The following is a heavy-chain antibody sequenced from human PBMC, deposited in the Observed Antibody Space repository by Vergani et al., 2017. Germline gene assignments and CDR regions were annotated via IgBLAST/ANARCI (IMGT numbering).Heavy chain of an antibody. CDR2: IYYSGST. Sequence: QVQLQESGPGLVKPSQTLSLTCTVSGGSISSGGYYWSWIRQQPGKGLEWIGYIYYSGSTYYNPSLKSRVTISVDTSKNQFSLKLSSVTAADTAVYYCARDRDSSGSDAFDIWGQGTMVTVSS. V-gene: IGHV4-31*03. CDR1: GGSISSGGYY. J-gene: IGHJ3*02. D-gene: IGHD3-22*01. CDR3: ARDRDSSGSDAFDI.